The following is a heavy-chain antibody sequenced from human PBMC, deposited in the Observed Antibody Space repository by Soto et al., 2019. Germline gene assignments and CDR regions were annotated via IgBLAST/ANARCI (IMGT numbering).Heavy chain of an antibody. CDR1: GFTFSSYG. V-gene: IGHV3-30*18. Sequence: QVQLVESGGGVVQPGRSLRLSCAASGFTFSSYGMHWVRQAPGKGLEWVAVISYDGSNKYYADSVKGRFTISRDNSKNTLYLQMNSLRAEDTAVYYCAKDLGLQTYYCGMDVWGQGTTVTVSS. D-gene: IGHD3-16*01. CDR3: AKDLGLQTYYCGMDV. CDR2: ISYDGSNK. J-gene: IGHJ6*02.